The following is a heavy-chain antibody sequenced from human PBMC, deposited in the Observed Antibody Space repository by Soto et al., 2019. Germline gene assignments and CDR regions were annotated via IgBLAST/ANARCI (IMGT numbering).Heavy chain of an antibody. Sequence: EVQLVESGGGLVQPGGSLRLSCAVSGFTFSTHAMNWVRQAPGKGLEWVAYIHGTRSIIYYADSVKGRFTISRANAKNSLFLQMDSLRDEDTAVYYCARDARNADYDYWGQGTLVTVSS. CDR1: GFTFSTHA. CDR2: IHGTRSII. J-gene: IGHJ4*02. D-gene: IGHD3-16*01. CDR3: ARDARNADYDY. V-gene: IGHV3-48*02.